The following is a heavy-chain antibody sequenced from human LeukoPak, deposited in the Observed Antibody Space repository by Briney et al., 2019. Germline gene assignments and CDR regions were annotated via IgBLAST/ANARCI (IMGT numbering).Heavy chain of an antibody. Sequence: GGSLRLSCAASGFTVSTNYMSWVRQAPGKGLEWVSVIYSDGGTYYADSVRGRFTISRDNSKNTLHLQMNSLRAEDTAVYYCARDQTNRFDYWGQGTLVIVSS. D-gene: IGHD1-14*01. CDR3: ARDQTNRFDY. V-gene: IGHV3-66*01. CDR2: IYSDGGT. CDR1: GFTVSTNY. J-gene: IGHJ4*02.